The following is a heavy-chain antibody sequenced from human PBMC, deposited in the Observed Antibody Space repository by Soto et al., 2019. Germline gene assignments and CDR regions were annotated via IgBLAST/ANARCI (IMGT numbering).Heavy chain of an antibody. V-gene: IGHV1-18*01. CDR2: ISAYNGNT. CDR3: ARDRYDILTGPNYYGMDV. D-gene: IGHD3-9*01. J-gene: IGHJ6*02. Sequence: GASVKVSCKASGYTFTSYGISWVRQAPGQGLEWMGWISAYNGNTNYAQKLQGRVTMTTDTSTSTAYMELRSLRSDDTAVYYCARDRYDILTGPNYYGMDVWGQGXTVTVSS. CDR1: GYTFTSYG.